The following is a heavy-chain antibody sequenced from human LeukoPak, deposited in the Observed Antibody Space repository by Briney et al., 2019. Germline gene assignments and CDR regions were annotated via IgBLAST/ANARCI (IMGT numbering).Heavy chain of an antibody. V-gene: IGHV3-30*04. D-gene: IGHD6-19*01. J-gene: IGHJ3*02. CDR2: ICDDGSSK. Sequence: GGSLRLSCAASGFTFSSYAMYWVRQAPGKGLEWVAVICDDGSSKYYADSVKGRFTISRDNSKNTLYLQMNSLRAEDTAVYYCARSIAVAGTLEAFDIWGQGTMVTVSS. CDR1: GFTFSSYA. CDR3: ARSIAVAGTLEAFDI.